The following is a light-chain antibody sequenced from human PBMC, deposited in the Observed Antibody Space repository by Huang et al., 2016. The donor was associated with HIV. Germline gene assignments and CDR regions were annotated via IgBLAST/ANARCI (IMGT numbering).Light chain of an antibody. V-gene: IGKV3-15*01. CDR1: ESVSSK. J-gene: IGKJ2*01. CDR2: DAC. Sequence: EIVMTQSPATLSVSPGERATLYCRASESVSSKLAWYQQQPGQGPRLLIYDACTRAPAIPVRFSGSGSGTEFTLTSSSLQSEDSAVYYCQQYYNWPLYTFGQGTKLEIK. CDR3: QQYYNWPLYT.